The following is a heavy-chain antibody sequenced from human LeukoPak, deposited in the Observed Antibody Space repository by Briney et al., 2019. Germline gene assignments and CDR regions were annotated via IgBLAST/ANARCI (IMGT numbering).Heavy chain of an antibody. J-gene: IGHJ5*02. Sequence: PSETLSLTCTVSGGSISSYYWSWIRQPPGKGLEWIGYIYYSGSTNYNPSLKSRVTISVDTSKNQFSLKLSSVTAADTAVYYCAGRYYDFWSGLKWFDPWGQGTLVTVSS. CDR1: GGSISSYY. D-gene: IGHD3-3*01. CDR2: IYYSGST. V-gene: IGHV4-59*01. CDR3: AGRYYDFWSGLKWFDP.